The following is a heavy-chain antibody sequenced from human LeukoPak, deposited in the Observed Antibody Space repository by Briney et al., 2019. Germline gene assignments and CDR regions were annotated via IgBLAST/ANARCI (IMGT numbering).Heavy chain of an antibody. V-gene: IGHV3-48*04. Sequence: PGGSLRLSCAASGFTFSSYAMSWVRQAPGKGLEWVSFISSSGNTIHYADSVKGRFTISRDNAKNSLYLQKNSLRAEDTAVYYCARALSPLTRFIGYGHWGQGTLVTVSS. CDR3: ARALSPLTRFIGYGH. D-gene: IGHD3-22*01. J-gene: IGHJ4*02. CDR2: ISSSGNTI. CDR1: GFTFSSYA.